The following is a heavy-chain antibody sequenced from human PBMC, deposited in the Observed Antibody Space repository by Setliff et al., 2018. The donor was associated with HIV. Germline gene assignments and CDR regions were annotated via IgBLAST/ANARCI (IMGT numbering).Heavy chain of an antibody. D-gene: IGHD3-10*01. J-gene: IGHJ5*02. CDR3: ARDHRPNYYGSGLNWFDP. Sequence: ASVKVSCKSSGYTFTSYTMHWVRQAPGQRLEWMGRINAGNGNTKYSQKFQGRVTITRDTSATTAYMELSSLRSEDTAVYYCARDHRPNYYGSGLNWFDPWGQGTLVTVSS. CDR2: INAGNGNT. V-gene: IGHV1-3*01. CDR1: GYTFTSYT.